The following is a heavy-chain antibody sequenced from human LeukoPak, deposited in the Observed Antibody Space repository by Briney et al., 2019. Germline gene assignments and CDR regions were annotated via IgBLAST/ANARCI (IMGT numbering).Heavy chain of an antibody. D-gene: IGHD7-27*01. CDR2: ISSSSSTI. CDR3: AKERRGKTGVFDY. V-gene: IGHV3-48*01. CDR1: GFTFSSYS. J-gene: IGHJ4*02. Sequence: GGSLRLSCAASGFTFSSYSMNWVRQAPGKGLEWVSYISSSSSTIYYADSVKGRFTISRDNSKNTLYLQMNSLRAEDTAVYYCAKERRGKTGVFDYWGQGTLVTVSS.